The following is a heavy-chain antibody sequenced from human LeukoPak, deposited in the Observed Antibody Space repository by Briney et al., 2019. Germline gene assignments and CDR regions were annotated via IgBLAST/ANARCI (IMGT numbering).Heavy chain of an antibody. D-gene: IGHD6-19*01. CDR3: ARDKLGSGYSSDFDS. V-gene: IGHV3-66*02. Sequence: GGSLRLSCEASGFSVSSNYMNWVRQAPGKGLEWVSSIYTGGTTYYADSVKGRFTISRDNSKNTLYLQMNSLRAEDTAVYYCARDKLGSGYSSDFDSWGQGTLVTVSS. J-gene: IGHJ4*02. CDR1: GFSVSSNY. CDR2: IYTGGTT.